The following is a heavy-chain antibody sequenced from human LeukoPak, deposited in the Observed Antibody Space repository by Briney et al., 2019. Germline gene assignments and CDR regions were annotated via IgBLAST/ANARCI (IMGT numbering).Heavy chain of an antibody. Sequence: KAGGSLRLSCAASGFTFSSYAMHWVRQAPGKGLEWVAVISYDGSNKYYADSVKGRFTISRDNSKNTLYLQMNSLRAEDTAVYYCARKGCSSTSCYRVNGTDVWGQGTTVTVSS. CDR1: GFTFSSYA. V-gene: IGHV3-30-3*01. CDR2: ISYDGSNK. J-gene: IGHJ6*02. D-gene: IGHD2-2*01. CDR3: ARKGCSSTSCYRVNGTDV.